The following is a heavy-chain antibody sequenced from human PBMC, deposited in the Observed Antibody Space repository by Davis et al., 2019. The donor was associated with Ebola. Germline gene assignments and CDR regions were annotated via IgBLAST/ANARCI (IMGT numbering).Heavy chain of an antibody. D-gene: IGHD3-10*01. CDR2: ISAYNGNT. J-gene: IGHJ5*02. CDR1: GYTFTSYG. CDR3: ARGITMVRGRDWFDP. V-gene: IGHV1-18*01. Sequence: ASVKVSCKASGYTFTSYGISWVRQAPGQGLEWMGWISAYNGNTNYAQRLQGRVTMTTDTSTSTAYMELRSLRSDDTAVYYCARGITMVRGRDWFDPWGQGTLVTVSS.